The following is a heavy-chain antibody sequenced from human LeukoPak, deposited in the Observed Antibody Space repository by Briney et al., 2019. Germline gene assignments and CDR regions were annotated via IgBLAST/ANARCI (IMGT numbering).Heavy chain of an antibody. CDR1: GGSFSGYY. V-gene: IGHV4-34*01. Sequence: PSETLSLTCAAYGGSFSGYYWSWIRQPPGKGLEWIGEINHSGSTNYNPSLKSRVTISVDTSKNHFSLKLNSVTAADTAVYYCVSRMVAVTPGGFDYWGQGTLVTVSS. D-gene: IGHD6-19*01. J-gene: IGHJ4*02. CDR2: INHSGST. CDR3: VSRMVAVTPGGFDY.